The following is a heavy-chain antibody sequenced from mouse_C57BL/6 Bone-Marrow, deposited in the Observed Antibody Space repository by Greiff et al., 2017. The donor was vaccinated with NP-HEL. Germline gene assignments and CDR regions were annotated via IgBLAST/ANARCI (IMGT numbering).Heavy chain of an antibody. CDR1: GFTFSSYG. Sequence: EVQLVESGGDLVKPGGSLKLSCAASGFTFSSYGMSWVRQTPDKRLEWVATISSGGSYTYYPDSVKGRFPISRDNAKNTLYLQMSSLKSEDTAMYYCASEGYWGQGTTLTVSS. V-gene: IGHV5-6*01. CDR2: ISSGGSYT. CDR3: ASEGY. J-gene: IGHJ2*01.